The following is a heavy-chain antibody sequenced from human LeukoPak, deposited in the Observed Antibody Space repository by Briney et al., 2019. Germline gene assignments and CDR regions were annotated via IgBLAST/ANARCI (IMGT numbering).Heavy chain of an antibody. V-gene: IGHV3-23*01. CDR2: ISGSAGST. D-gene: IGHD3-10*01. J-gene: IGHJ4*02. CDR3: AKFGGDSIRGGIDY. CDR1: GFTFSSYA. Sequence: GGSLRLSCAASGFTFSSYAMSWVRQAPGKGLEWVAAISGSAGSTYYADSVKGRFTISRDNSKNTLYPQMDSLRAEDTAVYYRAKFGGDSIRGGIDYWGQGTLVTVSS.